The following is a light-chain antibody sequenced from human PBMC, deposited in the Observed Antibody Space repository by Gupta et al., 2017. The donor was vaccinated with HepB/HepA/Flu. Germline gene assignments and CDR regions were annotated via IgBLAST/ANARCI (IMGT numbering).Light chain of an antibody. V-gene: IGKV1-39*01. CDR3: QQTDNTPIT. CDR1: QSITTF. Sequence: DIQMTQSPSSLSASLGDRVTITCQASQSITTFLVWYQHKPGKAPKLLIYDASSLQSGVSSRFSGSGSGTDFTLTISSRQPEDFANYYWQQTDNTPITFGQGTXMESK. J-gene: IGKJ5*01. CDR2: DAS.